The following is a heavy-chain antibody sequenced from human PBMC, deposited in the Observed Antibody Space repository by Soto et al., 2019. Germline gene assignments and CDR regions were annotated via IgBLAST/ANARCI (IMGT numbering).Heavy chain of an antibody. V-gene: IGHV1-3*01. CDR2: INAGNGNT. D-gene: IGHD6-13*01. CDR3: AGRGKIAAAGLYGMDV. CDR1: GYTFTSYA. J-gene: IGHJ6*02. Sequence: ASVKVTWKSCGYTFTSYARHWVRQAPGQRLEWMGWINAGNGNTKYSQKFQGRVTITRDTSASTAYMELSSLRSEDTAVYYCAGRGKIAAAGLYGMDVWGQGTKVTVS.